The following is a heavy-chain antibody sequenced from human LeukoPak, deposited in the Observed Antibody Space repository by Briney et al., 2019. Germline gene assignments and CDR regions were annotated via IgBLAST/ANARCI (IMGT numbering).Heavy chain of an antibody. CDR2: IDNDGNT. Sequence: GGSLRLSCAASGFSFKNCWMHWVRQAPGKGLEWVSRIDNDGNTKYADSVKGRFTISRDNSTNTLYLQMNSLRAEDTAVYYCAKRPRDTSGYYLGAFDIGGQGTMVTVSS. J-gene: IGHJ3*02. V-gene: IGHV3-74*03. CDR3: AKRPRDTSGYYLGAFDI. D-gene: IGHD3-22*01. CDR1: GFSFKNCW.